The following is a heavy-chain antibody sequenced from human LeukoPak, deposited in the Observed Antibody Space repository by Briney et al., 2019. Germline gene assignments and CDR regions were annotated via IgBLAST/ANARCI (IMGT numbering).Heavy chain of an antibody. CDR3: ARSTQLPSECFNGMDV. Sequence: ASVKVSCQASGYAFRTYGISWVRQAVGQGLEWMGWISVYNDDTHYAQKFQGRLSMTTDTSRSTVYMELRSLRSDDTAVYFCARSTQLPSECFNGMDVWGQGTTVTVSS. CDR2: ISVYNDDT. CDR1: GYAFRTYG. D-gene: IGHD5-24*01. J-gene: IGHJ6*02. V-gene: IGHV1-18*01.